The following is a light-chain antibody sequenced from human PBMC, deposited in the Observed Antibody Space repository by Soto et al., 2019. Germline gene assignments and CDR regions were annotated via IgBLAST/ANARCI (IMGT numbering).Light chain of an antibody. CDR3: QQYGSSPLT. CDR1: ESVSDNY. J-gene: IGKJ4*01. V-gene: IGKV3-20*01. Sequence: EIVLTQSPGTLSLSPGERATLSCRASESVSDNYLAWYQHRSGQAPRLVIYGASSRASAVPDRFSGSGSGADFTLTISRLEPEDFAVYYCQQYGSSPLTFGGGPKVEIK. CDR2: GAS.